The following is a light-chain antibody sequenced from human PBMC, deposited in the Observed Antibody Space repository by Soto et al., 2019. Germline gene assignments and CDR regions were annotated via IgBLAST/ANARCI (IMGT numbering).Light chain of an antibody. CDR3: ISYTVSRSYV. CDR2: SVS. Sequence: QSVLTQPASVSGSPGQSITISCSGTSSDIGAYDHVAWFQQFPGKTPKLVIYSVSNRPSGVSYRFSGSKSGNTASLTISGLQAEDEADYYCISYTVSRSYVFGAGNTVIVL. V-gene: IGLV2-14*01. J-gene: IGLJ1*01. CDR1: SSDIGAYDH.